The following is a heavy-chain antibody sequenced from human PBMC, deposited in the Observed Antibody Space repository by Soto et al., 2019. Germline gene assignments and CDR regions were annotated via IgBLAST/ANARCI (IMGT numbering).Heavy chain of an antibody. V-gene: IGHV1-69*01. CDR2: IIPIFGTV. D-gene: IGHD2-15*01. CDR3: AQADIVLMGGAFDI. J-gene: IGHJ3*02. Sequence: QVQLVQSGAEVKKPGSSVKLSCKASGGTFSSQAVSWVRQAPGQGFEWMGGIIPIFGTVNYTQKFQDRVTITADESTCIAHMELSSLRSEDTAIYYCAQADIVLMGGAFDIWGQGTMVTVSS. CDR1: GGTFSSQA.